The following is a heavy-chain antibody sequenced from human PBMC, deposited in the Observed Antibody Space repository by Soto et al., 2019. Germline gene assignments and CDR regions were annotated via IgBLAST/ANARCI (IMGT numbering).Heavy chain of an antibody. J-gene: IGHJ4*02. CDR3: VTGSSGTRGEDF. CDR1: GINLINHA. Sequence: RLSCVASGINLINHAMTWVRQAPGKGLEWVSTVSETGTVTYYADSVKGRFTISRDNSRNTLYLQLNNLRAEDTAVYYCVTGSSGTRGEDFWGPGALVTVSS. CDR2: VSETGTVT. V-gene: IGHV3-23*01. D-gene: IGHD3-16*01.